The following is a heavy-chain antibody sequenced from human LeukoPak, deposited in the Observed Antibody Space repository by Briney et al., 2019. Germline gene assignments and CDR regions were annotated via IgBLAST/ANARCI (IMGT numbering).Heavy chain of an antibody. V-gene: IGHV1-2*02. CDR1: GYTFTGYY. CDR3: ARDGVGYYDSSGYYYFQH. CDR2: INPNSGGT. Sequence: ASVKVSCTASGYTFTGYYMHWVRQAPGQGLEWMGWINPNSGGTNYAQKFQGRVTMTRDTSISTAYVELSRLRSDDTAVYYCARDGVGYYDSSGYYYFQHWGQGTLVTVSS. D-gene: IGHD3-22*01. J-gene: IGHJ1*01.